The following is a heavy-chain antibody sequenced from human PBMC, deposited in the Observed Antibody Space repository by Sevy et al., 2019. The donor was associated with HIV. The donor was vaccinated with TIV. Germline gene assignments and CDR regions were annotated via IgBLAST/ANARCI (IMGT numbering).Heavy chain of an antibody. CDR3: ARDRGKYSGYDPPCY. CDR1: GFTFSSYS. J-gene: IGHJ4*02. V-gene: IGHV3-21*01. Sequence: GGSLRLSCAASGFTFSSYSMNWVRQAPGKGLEWVSSISSSSSYIYYADSVKGRFTISRDNAKNSLYLQMNSLRAEDTAVYYCARDRGKYSGYDPPCYWGQRTLVTVSS. D-gene: IGHD5-12*01. CDR2: ISSSSSYI.